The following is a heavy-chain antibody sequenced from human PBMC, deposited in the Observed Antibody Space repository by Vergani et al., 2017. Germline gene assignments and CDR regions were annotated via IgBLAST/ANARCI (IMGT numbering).Heavy chain of an antibody. D-gene: IGHD3-22*01. CDR2: IKQDGSEK. Sequence: EVQLLESGGGLVQPGGSLRLSCAASGFTFSSYAMSWVRQAPGKGLEWVANIKQDGSEKYYVDSVKGRFTISRDNAKNSLYLQMNSLIAEDTAVYYCARGGDYYDPGRYFDLWGRGTLVTVSS. CDR1: GFTFSSYA. CDR3: ARGGDYYDPGRYFDL. J-gene: IGHJ2*01. V-gene: IGHV3-7*04.